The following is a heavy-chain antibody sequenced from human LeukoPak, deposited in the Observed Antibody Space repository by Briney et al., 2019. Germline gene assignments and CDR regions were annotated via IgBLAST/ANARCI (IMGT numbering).Heavy chain of an antibody. V-gene: IGHV3-21*01. CDR1: GFTFSRYS. CDR3: ARDRSYSNSMDV. J-gene: IGHJ6*02. CDR2: ISSSSSYI. Sequence: GGSLRLSCAASGFTFSRYSMNWVRRAPGKGLEWVSSISSSSSYIYYADSVKGRFTISRDNAKNSLYLQMNSLRAEDTAVYYCARDRSYSNSMDVWGQETTVTVSS. D-gene: IGHD4-11*01.